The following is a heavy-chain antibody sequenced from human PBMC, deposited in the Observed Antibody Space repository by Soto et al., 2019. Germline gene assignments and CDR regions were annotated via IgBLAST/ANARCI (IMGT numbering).Heavy chain of an antibody. CDR2: IYWDDDK. CDR1: GFSLSTSGVG. V-gene: IGHV2-5*02. D-gene: IGHD6-19*01. J-gene: IGHJ4*02. CDR3: AHAVAGTRAEQYYFDY. Sequence: SGPTLVNPTQTLTLTCTFSGFSLSTSGVGVGWIRQPPGKALEWLALIYWDDDKRYSPSLKSRLTITKDTSKNQVVLTMTNMDPVDTATYYCAHAVAGTRAEQYYFDYWGQGTLVTVSS.